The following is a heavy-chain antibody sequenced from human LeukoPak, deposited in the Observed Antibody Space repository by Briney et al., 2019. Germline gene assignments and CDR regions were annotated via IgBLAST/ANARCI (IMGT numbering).Heavy chain of an antibody. CDR1: GFTFDDYA. J-gene: IGHJ4*02. CDR2: ISWNSGSI. CDR3: AKDREGILTGLFDY. Sequence: GGSLRLSCAASGFTFDDYAMHWVRQAPGKGLEWVSGISWNSGSIGYADSVKGRFTISRDNAKNSLYLQMNSLRAEDTALYYCAKDREGILTGLFDYWGQGTLVTVSS. D-gene: IGHD3-9*01. V-gene: IGHV3-9*01.